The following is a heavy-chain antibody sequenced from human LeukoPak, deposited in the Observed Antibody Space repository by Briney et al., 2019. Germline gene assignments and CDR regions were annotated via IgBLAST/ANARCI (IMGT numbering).Heavy chain of an antibody. CDR3: AKDVEQQLVRVGAFDI. V-gene: IGHV3-23*01. CDR2: ISGSGGST. J-gene: IGHJ3*02. CDR1: GFTFSSYA. Sequence: PGGYLSFSCAGYGFTFSSYAMSWVRQAPGKGLKWVSAISGSGGSTYYADSVKGRFTISRDNSKNTLYLQMNSLRAEDTAVYYCAKDVEQQLVRVGAFDIWGQGTMVTVSS. D-gene: IGHD6-13*01.